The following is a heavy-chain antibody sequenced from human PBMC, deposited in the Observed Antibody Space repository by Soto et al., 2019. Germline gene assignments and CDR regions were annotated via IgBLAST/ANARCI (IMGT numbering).Heavy chain of an antibody. CDR2: IDADNGKT. V-gene: IGHV1-3*01. Sequence: ASVKVSCKASGYTFSRYAIHWVRQAPGQSLEWMGWIDADNGKTKYSQKFQDRATITRNTSISTAYMEVSSLRDEDTAVYYCARGGTLWEFGELLLDVDWFDPWGQGTLVTVSS. CDR3: ARGGTLWEFGELLLDVDWFDP. CDR1: GYTFSRYA. J-gene: IGHJ5*02. D-gene: IGHD3-10*01.